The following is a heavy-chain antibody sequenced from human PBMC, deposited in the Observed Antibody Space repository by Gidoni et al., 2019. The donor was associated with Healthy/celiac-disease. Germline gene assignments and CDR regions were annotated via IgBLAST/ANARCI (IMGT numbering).Heavy chain of an antibody. Sequence: QVQMQESGPGLVKPSETLSLTCTVSGGSISSYYWSWIRQPPGKGLEWSEYIDYSGSTNYNPSLKIRVTISVDTSKNQFSLQLSSVTAADTAVYYCARGVRRWLDAFDIWGQGTMVTVSS. V-gene: IGHV4-59*01. CDR3: ARGVRRWLDAFDI. D-gene: IGHD3-10*01. J-gene: IGHJ3*02. CDR2: IDYSGST. CDR1: GGSISSYY.